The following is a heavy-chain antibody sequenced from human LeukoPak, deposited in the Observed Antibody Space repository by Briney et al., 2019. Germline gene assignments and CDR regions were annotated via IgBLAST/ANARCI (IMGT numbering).Heavy chain of an antibody. CDR1: GYTFTSYD. CDR3: ARAVLWFGELLLD. J-gene: IGHJ4*02. V-gene: IGHV1-8*01. D-gene: IGHD3-10*01. CDR2: MNPNSGNT. Sequence: ASVKVSCKASGYTFTSYDINWVRQATGQGLEWMGWMNPNSGNTGYAQKFQGRVTMTRNTSISTAYMELSSLRSEDTAVYYCARAVLWFGELLLDWGQGTLVTVSS.